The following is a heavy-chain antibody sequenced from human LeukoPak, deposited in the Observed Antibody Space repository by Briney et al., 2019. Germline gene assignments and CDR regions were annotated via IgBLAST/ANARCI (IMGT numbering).Heavy chain of an antibody. J-gene: IGHJ1*01. D-gene: IGHD2-15*01. CDR1: GLNFSNFA. CDR2: ISGRGGVT. CDR3: ALGGADIVVLSTYFHH. Sequence: GGSLRLSCVVSGLNFSNFAMNWVRQAPGKGLEWVSAISGRGGVTYYADSVKGRFTISRDNSRNTLYLQMDSLSAGDTAIYYCALGGADIVVLSTYFHHWGQGSLVTVSS. V-gene: IGHV3-23*01.